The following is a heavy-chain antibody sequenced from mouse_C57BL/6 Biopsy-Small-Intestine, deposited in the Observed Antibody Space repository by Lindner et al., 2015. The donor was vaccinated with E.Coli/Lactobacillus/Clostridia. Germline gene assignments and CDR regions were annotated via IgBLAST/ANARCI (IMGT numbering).Heavy chain of an antibody. CDR3: ARSSGPLYYYAMDY. CDR2: IYPGDGDT. V-gene: IGHV1-82*01. D-gene: IGHD3-1*01. J-gene: IGHJ4*01. CDR1: GYAFSSSW. Sequence: VQLQESGPELVKPGASVKISCKASGYAFSSSWMNWVKQRPGKGLEWIGRIYPGDGDTNYNGKFKGKATLTADESSSTAYMQLSSLTSEDSAVYFCARSSGPLYYYAMDYWGQGTSVTVSS.